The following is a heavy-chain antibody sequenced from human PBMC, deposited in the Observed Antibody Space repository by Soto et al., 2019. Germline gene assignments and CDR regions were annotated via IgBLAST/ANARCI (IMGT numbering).Heavy chain of an antibody. J-gene: IGHJ4*02. CDR3: ARETTYYYDSSGYPLDY. Sequence: SETLSLTCAVSGGSISSSNWWSWVRQPPGKGLEWIGEIYHSGSTNYNPSLKSRVTISVDKSKNQFSLKLSSVTAADTAVYYCARETTYYYDSSGYPLDYWGQGTLVTVSS. V-gene: IGHV4-4*02. CDR1: GGSISSSNW. CDR2: IYHSGST. D-gene: IGHD3-22*01.